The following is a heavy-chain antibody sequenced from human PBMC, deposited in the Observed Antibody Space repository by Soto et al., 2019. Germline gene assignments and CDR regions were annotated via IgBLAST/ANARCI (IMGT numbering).Heavy chain of an antibody. Sequence: GGSLRLSCAASGFTFSSYSMNWVRQAPGKGLEWVSYISSSSSTIYYADSVKGRFTISRDNAKNSLYLQMNSLRAEDTAVYYCARGPPFLAVAGEDEFDYWGQGTLVTVSS. J-gene: IGHJ4*02. CDR1: GFTFSSYS. V-gene: IGHV3-48*01. CDR3: ARGPPFLAVAGEDEFDY. CDR2: ISSSSSTI. D-gene: IGHD6-19*01.